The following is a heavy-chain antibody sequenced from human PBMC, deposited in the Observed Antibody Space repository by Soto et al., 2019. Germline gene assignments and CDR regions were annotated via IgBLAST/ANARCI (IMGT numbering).Heavy chain of an antibody. J-gene: IGHJ3*02. CDR3: ARDDYGGNSGAFDI. CDR2: IYYSGTT. D-gene: IGHD4-17*01. Sequence: SETLSLTCTVSGGAISTGGSYFICIRQHPGKGLEWIGHIYYSGTTSYNPSLKSRVAISINTSNNQFSLKLSSVTAADTAVYYCARDDYGGNSGAFDIWGQGTMVTVSS. V-gene: IGHV4-31*03. CDR1: GGAISTGGSY.